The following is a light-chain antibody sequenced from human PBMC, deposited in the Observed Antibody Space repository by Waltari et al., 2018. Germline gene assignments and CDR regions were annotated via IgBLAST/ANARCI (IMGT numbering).Light chain of an antibody. CDR3: QQYNSYPWT. Sequence: DIQMTQSPSTLSASVGERVTITCLASQSISSWLAWYQQKPGKAPKLLIYKASSLESGVPSRFSGSGSGTEFTLTISSLQPDDFATYYCQQYNSYPWTFGQGTKVEIK. V-gene: IGKV1-5*03. CDR2: KAS. J-gene: IGKJ1*01. CDR1: QSISSW.